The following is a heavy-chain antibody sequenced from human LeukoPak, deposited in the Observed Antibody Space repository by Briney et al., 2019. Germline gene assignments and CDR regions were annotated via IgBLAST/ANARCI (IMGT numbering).Heavy chain of an antibody. Sequence: SETLSLTCTVSGGSISSYYWSWIRQPAGKGLEWIGRIYTSGSTNYNPSLKSRVTMSVDTSKNQFSLKLSSVTAADTAVYYCARLPQRLNNDFWSGYYEAYYYYYGMDVWGQGTTVTVSS. D-gene: IGHD3-3*01. J-gene: IGHJ6*02. V-gene: IGHV4-4*07. CDR2: IYTSGST. CDR3: ARLPQRLNNDFWSGYYEAYYYYYGMDV. CDR1: GGSISSYY.